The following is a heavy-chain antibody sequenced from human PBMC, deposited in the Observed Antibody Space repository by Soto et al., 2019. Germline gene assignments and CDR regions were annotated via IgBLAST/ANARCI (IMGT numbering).Heavy chain of an antibody. CDR2: ISGSGDIT. V-gene: IGHV3-23*01. CDR1: GFSFRKYA. D-gene: IGHD3-22*01. CDR3: AKVPYDSSGYYYLDY. J-gene: IGHJ4*02. Sequence: GGSLRLSCAASGFSFRKYAMSWVRQAPGKGLEWVSGISGSGDITYHADSVKGRLTVSRDNSKNTLFLQMSSLRAEDTAVYYCAKVPYDSSGYYYLDYWGQGTLVTVSS.